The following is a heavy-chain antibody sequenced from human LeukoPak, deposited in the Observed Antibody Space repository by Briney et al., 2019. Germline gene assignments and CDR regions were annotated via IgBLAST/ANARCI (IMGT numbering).Heavy chain of an antibody. V-gene: IGHV1-69*06. CDR2: IIPIFGTA. J-gene: IGHJ4*02. CDR1: GGTFSSYA. CDR3: AQTSLGYCSGGSCYPHY. D-gene: IGHD2-15*01. Sequence: SVKVSCKASGGTFSSYAISWVRQAPGQGLDWMGGIIPIFGTANYAQKFQGRVTITADKSTSTAYMELSSLRSEDTAVYYCAQTSLGYCSGGSCYPHYWGQGTLVTVSS.